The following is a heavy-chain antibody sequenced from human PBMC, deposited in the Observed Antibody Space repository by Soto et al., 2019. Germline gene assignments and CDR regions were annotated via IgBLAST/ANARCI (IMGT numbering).Heavy chain of an antibody. CDR2: ITGSSGTT. V-gene: IGHV3-23*01. D-gene: IGHD2-15*01. CDR1: GFTFINYA. Sequence: EVNLLESGGGLVQPGGSLRLSCAASGFTFINYAMTWVRQAPGKGLERVSAITGSSGTTYYADSVKGRFTISRDNSKNTLYLQMSSLRAEDTAVYYCARIPKDVVAAYYLDFWGQGTLVTVSS. CDR3: ARIPKDVVAAYYLDF. J-gene: IGHJ4*02.